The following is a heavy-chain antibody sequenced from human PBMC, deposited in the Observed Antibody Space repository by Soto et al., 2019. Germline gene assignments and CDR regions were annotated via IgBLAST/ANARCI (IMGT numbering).Heavy chain of an antibody. CDR1: GGTFSSYA. Sequence: SVKVSCKASGGTFSSYAISWVRQAPGQGLEWMGGIIPIFGTANYAQKFQGRVTITADESTSTAYMELSSLRSEDTAVYYCARDPRTRIAAAGNWFDPWGQGTLVTVSS. D-gene: IGHD6-13*01. CDR2: IIPIFGTA. J-gene: IGHJ5*02. V-gene: IGHV1-69*13. CDR3: ARDPRTRIAAAGNWFDP.